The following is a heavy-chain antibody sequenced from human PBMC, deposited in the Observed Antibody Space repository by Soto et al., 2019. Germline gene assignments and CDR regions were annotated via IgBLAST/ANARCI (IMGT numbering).Heavy chain of an antibody. CDR3: AKDRTPVADYYFDY. CDR2: ISYDGRDK. V-gene: IGHV3-30*18. J-gene: IGHJ4*02. Sequence: PGGSLRLSCAASGFTFSNYAMHWVRQAPGEGLEWVAVISYDGRDKHHADSVKGRFTISRDNSKNTLYPLMNSLRPEDTAVYYCAKDRTPVADYYFDYWGQRTLVTVSS. CDR1: GFTFSNYA. D-gene: IGHD6-19*01.